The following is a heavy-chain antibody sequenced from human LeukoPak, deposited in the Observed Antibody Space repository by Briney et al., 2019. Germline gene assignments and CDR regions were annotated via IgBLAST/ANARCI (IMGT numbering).Heavy chain of an antibody. Sequence: PSETLSLTCTVSGXSISSYYYWSWIRPPPGKGLEWIGYIYYSGTTKYNPSLKSRVTISMDTSKNQFSLNVNSVTAADTAVYFCARGQPQRYNSDWYVNWFDPWGQGTLISVSS. CDR1: GXSISSYY. CDR2: IYYSGTT. D-gene: IGHD6-19*01. J-gene: IGHJ5*02. CDR3: ARGQPQRYNSDWYVNWFDP. V-gene: IGHV4-59*01.